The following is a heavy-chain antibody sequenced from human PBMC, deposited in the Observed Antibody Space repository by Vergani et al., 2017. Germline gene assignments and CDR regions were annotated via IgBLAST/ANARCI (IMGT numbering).Heavy chain of an antibody. D-gene: IGHD6-19*01. CDR3: ARQAGRGIAVAAYMDV. J-gene: IGHJ6*03. V-gene: IGHV4-39*01. CDR2: IYYSGST. CDR1: GDSISSSSYY. Sequence: QVQLQESGPGLVKPSQTLSLTCSVSGDSISSSSYYWGWIRQPPGKGLEWIGSIYYSGSTYYNPSLKSRVTISVDTSKNQFSLKLSSVTAADTAVYYCARQAGRGIAVAAYMDVWGKGTTVTVSS.